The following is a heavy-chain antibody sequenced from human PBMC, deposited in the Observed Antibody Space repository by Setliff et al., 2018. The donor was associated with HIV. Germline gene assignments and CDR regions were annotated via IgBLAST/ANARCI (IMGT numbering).Heavy chain of an antibody. J-gene: IGHJ6*03. CDR3: ARGSSSIFGVLVLLPHSYYYMDV. D-gene: IGHD3-3*01. Sequence: SETLSLTCTVYGASISNSNSYWGWIRQPPGKRLEWLGSIYDSGSTSYNPSLSSRLTISVDTSKNHVSLRLSSVTAADTGVYYCARGSSSIFGVLVLLPHSYYYMDVWGKGTTVTVSS. CDR1: GASISNSNSY. V-gene: IGHV4-39*02. CDR2: IYDSGST.